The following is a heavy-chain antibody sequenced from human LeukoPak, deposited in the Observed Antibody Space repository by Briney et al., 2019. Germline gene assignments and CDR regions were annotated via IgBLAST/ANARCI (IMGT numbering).Heavy chain of an antibody. CDR2: TYTSGNT. CDR3: ARDTYYDFWSGYYGSYAFDI. D-gene: IGHD3-3*01. Sequence: PSQTLSLTCTVSGGSISSGSYYWSWIRQPAGKGLEWIGRTYTSGNTNYNPSLKSRVIISVDTSKNQFSLKLSAVTAADTAVYYCARDTYYDFWSGYYGSYAFDIWGQGTMVTVSS. J-gene: IGHJ3*02. V-gene: IGHV4-61*02. CDR1: GGSISSGSYY.